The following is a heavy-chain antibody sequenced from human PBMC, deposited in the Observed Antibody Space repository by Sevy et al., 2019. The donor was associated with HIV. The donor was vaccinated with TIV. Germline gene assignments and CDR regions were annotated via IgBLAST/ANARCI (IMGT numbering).Heavy chain of an antibody. J-gene: IGHJ4*02. CDR1: GFTFSSYA. CDR2: ISYDGSNK. Sequence: GGSLRLSCAASGFTFSSYAMHWVRQAPGKGLEWVAVISYDGSNKYYADSVKGRFTISRDNSKNTLYLQMNSLGAEDTAVYYCARDHGFVVVPAAMPDLRGYWGQGTLGTVSS. D-gene: IGHD2-2*01. CDR3: ARDHGFVVVPAAMPDLRGY. V-gene: IGHV3-30-3*01.